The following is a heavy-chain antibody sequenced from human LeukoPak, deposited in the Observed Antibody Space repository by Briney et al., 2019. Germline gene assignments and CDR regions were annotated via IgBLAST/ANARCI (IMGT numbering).Heavy chain of an antibody. CDR3: ARDAGPDDSSGYYCSD. CDR2: IRYDGSNK. Sequence: PGGSLRLSCAASGFTLSTYGMYWVRQAPGKGLEWVAFIRYDGSNKYYADSVKGRCTISRDNSKNTLYLQMNSLRAEDTAVYYCARDAGPDDSSGYYCSDWGQGTLVTVSS. CDR1: GFTLSTYG. J-gene: IGHJ4*02. D-gene: IGHD3-22*01. V-gene: IGHV3-30*02.